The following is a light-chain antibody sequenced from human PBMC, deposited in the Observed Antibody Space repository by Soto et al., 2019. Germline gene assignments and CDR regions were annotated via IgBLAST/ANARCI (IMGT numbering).Light chain of an antibody. V-gene: IGLV2-23*01. CDR3: CSYAGSRV. J-gene: IGLJ3*02. CDR1: SSDVGSYNL. CDR2: EGS. Sequence: QSVLTQPASVSGSPGQSITISCTGTSSDVGSYNLDSWYQQHPGKAPKLMIYEGSKRPSGVSNRFSGSKSGNTASLTISGLQAEDEADYYCCSYAGSRVFGGGTKLTV.